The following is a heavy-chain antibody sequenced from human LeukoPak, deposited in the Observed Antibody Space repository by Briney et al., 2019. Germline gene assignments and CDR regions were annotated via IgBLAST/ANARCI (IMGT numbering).Heavy chain of an antibody. J-gene: IGHJ4*02. CDR3: VRGRRSYGFDH. CDR2: VGGGGGDT. Sequence: GGSLRLSCAASGFTFNNYAMNWVRQTPGKGLEWVSTVGGGGGDTYYPDSVRGRFTISKETAKNSLYLQMAGLRDDDTAVYYCVRGRRSYGFDHWGQGTQVTVSS. D-gene: IGHD3-16*01. CDR1: GFTFNNYA. V-gene: IGHV3-23*01.